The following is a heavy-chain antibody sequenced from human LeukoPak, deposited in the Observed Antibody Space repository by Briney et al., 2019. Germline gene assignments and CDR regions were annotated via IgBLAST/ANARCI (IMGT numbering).Heavy chain of an antibody. CDR3: ASGVPQNYYYYYYMDV. V-gene: IGHV3-11*04. J-gene: IGHJ6*03. D-gene: IGHD3-16*01. Sequence: PGGSLRLSCAASGFTFSDFYMAWIRQAPGKGLEWVAYISSSGSIIDYADSVKGRLTISRDNAKKSLYLQMNSLRAEDAAVYYCASGVPQNYYYYYYMDVWGKGTTVTVSS. CDR2: ISSSGSII. CDR1: GFTFSDFY.